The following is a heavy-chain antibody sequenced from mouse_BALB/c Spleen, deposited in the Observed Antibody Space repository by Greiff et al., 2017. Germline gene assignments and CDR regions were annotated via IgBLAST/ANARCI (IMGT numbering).Heavy chain of an antibody. V-gene: IGHV1-5*01. J-gene: IGHJ4*01. CDR1: GYTFTSYW. CDR3: TTYGYDGGYAMDY. CDR2: IYPGNSDT. Sequence: VHVKQSGTVLARPGASVKMSCKASGYTFTSYWMHWVKQRPGQGLEWIGAIYPGNSDTSYNQKFKGKAKLTAVTSTSTAYMELSSLTNEDSAVYYCTTYGYDGGYAMDYWGQGTSVTVSS. D-gene: IGHD2-2*01.